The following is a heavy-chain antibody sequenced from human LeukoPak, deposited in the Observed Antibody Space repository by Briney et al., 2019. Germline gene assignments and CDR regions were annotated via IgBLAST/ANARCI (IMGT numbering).Heavy chain of an antibody. J-gene: IGHJ4*02. CDR3: ARGGSRAARQSY. CDR2: INHSGST. Sequence: LRLSCAASGFTFTSYAMSCVRPAPGKGLEWIGEINHSGSTNYNPSLKSRVTISVDTSKTLFSLNLRSVTAADTGVYFCARGGSRAARQSYWGQGTQVTVSS. D-gene: IGHD6-6*01. CDR1: GFTFTSYA. V-gene: IGHV4-34*01.